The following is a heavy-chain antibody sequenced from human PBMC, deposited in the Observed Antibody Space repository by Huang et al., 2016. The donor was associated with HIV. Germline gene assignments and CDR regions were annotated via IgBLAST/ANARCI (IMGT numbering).Heavy chain of an antibody. CDR2: IYYSGST. Sequence: QLQLQESGPGLVKPSETLSLTCTVSGGSISSSSYYWGWIRQPPGKGLEWIGSIYYSGSTYYTPSLKRRGTISVDTSKNQFSLKLSSVTAADTAVYYCRGDIVVVIAATRYYFDYWGQGTRVTVSS. J-gene: IGHJ4*02. V-gene: IGHV4-39*01. D-gene: IGHD2-15*01. CDR1: GGSISSSSYY. CDR3: RGDIVVVIAATRYYFDY.